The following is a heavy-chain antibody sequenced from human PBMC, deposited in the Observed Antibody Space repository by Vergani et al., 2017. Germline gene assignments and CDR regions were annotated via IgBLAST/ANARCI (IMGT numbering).Heavy chain of an antibody. D-gene: IGHD4-23*01. CDR1: GFTFSTYA. CDR3: ARDRSNVYGGSSGDAFHI. V-gene: IGHV3-30*04. Sequence: QVQLVESGGGVVQPGRSLRLPCAAPGFTFSTYAMHWVRQAPGKGLEWVAVISHDGSHKYYADSVKGRFTISRDNSKNTLYLQMNSLRAEDTAVYNCARDRSNVYGGSSGDAFHIWGQGTMVTVSS. CDR2: ISHDGSHK. J-gene: IGHJ3*02.